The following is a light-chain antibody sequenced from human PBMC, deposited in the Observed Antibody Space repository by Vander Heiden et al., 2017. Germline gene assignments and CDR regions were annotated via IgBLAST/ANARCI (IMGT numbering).Light chain of an antibody. Sequence: DIQMTQSPSSLSASVGDRVTITCQASQDISNYLNWYQQKPEKAPKLLIYDASNLETGVPSRFSGSGSGTDFTFTSSSLQPEDIATYYCQQYDNLPLTFGGGTKVEIK. V-gene: IGKV1-33*01. J-gene: IGKJ4*01. CDR1: QDISNY. CDR2: DAS. CDR3: QQYDNLPLT.